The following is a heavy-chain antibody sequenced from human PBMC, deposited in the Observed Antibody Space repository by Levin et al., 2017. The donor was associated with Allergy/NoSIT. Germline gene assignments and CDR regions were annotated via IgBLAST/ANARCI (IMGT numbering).Heavy chain of an antibody. CDR1: GGSVSSGSYY. D-gene: IGHD3-10*01. CDR3: ARATILPHWFDP. Sequence: SQTLSLTCTVSGGSVSSGSYYWSWIRQPPGKGLEWIGYIYYSGSTNYNPSLKSRVTISVDTSKNQFSLKLSSVTAADTAVYYCARATILPHWFDPWGQGTLVTVSS. V-gene: IGHV4-61*01. J-gene: IGHJ5*02. CDR2: IYYSGST.